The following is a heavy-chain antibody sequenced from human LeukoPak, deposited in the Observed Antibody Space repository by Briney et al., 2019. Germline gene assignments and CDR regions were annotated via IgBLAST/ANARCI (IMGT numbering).Heavy chain of an antibody. CDR1: GFNYRSYG. Sequence: GGSLRLSCVASGFNYRSYGMHWVRQAPGKGLEWVAIIWYDGSDKYYADSVKGRFTISRDNSRNTLYLQMNSLRAEDTAVYYCARDLGSSGFFDYWGQGTLVTVSP. J-gene: IGHJ4*02. CDR2: IWYDGSDK. D-gene: IGHD6-19*01. V-gene: IGHV3-33*01. CDR3: ARDLGSSGFFDY.